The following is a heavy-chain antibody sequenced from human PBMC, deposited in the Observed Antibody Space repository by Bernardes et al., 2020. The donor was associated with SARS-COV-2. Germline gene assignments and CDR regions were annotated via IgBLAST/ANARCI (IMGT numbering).Heavy chain of an antibody. CDR2: MSGSGGRT. CDR3: AKGDDDFWSSKLDY. CDR1: GFTFRSYS. D-gene: IGHD3-3*01. V-gene: IGHV3-23*01. J-gene: IGHJ4*02. Sequence: GGSLRLSCAASGFTFRSYSMSWVRQAPGKGLEWVAAMSGSGGRTYYADTIKGRFTISRDISKNTLYLQMNSLRAEDTAVYYCAKGDDDFWSSKLDYWGQGTLVIVSS.